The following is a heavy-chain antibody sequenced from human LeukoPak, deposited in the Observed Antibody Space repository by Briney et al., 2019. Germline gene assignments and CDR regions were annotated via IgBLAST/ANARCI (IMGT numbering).Heavy chain of an antibody. J-gene: IGHJ6*03. CDR2: ISAYNGNT. CDR3: ARLRFLEWLLPYSYYYYYMDV. CDR1: GYSFNSQG. Sequence: ASVKVSCKASGYSFNSQGMNWVRQAPGQGLEWMGWISAYNGNTNYAQKLQGRVTMTTDTSTSTAYMELRSLRSDDTAVYYCARLRFLEWLLPYSYYYYYMDVWGKGTTVTVSS. V-gene: IGHV1-18*01. D-gene: IGHD3-3*01.